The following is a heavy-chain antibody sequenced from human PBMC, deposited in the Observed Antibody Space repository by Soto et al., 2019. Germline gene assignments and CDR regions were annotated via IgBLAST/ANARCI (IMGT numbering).Heavy chain of an antibody. CDR3: GRASDRTTVTRGGVDV. Sequence: QVQLVESGGGVVQPGRSLRLSCAASGFSFSSFGMHWVRQAPGKGLEWVAVVWLGGRNKYYSESVRGRFTISRDDSSNTLYVQMDSRRAKDTAVYYCGRASDRTTVTRGGVDVWGQGTMVTVSS. CDR2: VWLGGRNK. CDR1: GFSFSSFG. V-gene: IGHV3-33*01. J-gene: IGHJ6*02. D-gene: IGHD4-17*01.